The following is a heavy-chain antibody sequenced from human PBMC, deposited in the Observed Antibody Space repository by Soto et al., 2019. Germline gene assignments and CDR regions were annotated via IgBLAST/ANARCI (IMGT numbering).Heavy chain of an antibody. CDR1: GFSLITTGLG. Sequence: SGPTLVNPTQTLTLTCSYSGFSLITTGLGVSWIRQPPGKALEWLALIYWHDDERYSPSLKSRLTITKDTSKNQVVLTMTNMDPVDTATYYCAHRGGATVGLYYFDYWGQGALVTVSS. CDR3: AHRGGATVGLYYFDY. V-gene: IGHV2-5*01. CDR2: IYWHDDE. D-gene: IGHD3-16*01. J-gene: IGHJ4*02.